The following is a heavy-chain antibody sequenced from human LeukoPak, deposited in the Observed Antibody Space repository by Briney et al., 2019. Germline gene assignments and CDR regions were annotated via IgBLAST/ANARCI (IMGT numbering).Heavy chain of an antibody. CDR1: GGSISSGGYS. J-gene: IGHJ4*02. V-gene: IGHV4-30-2*01. Sequence: PSETLSLTCSVSGGSISSGGYSWSWIRQPPGKGLEWIGYIYHSGSTYYNPSLKSRVTISVDRSKNQFSLKLSSVTAADTAVYYCARAVRGNYGDYVQSYYFDYWGQGTLVTVSS. CDR2: IYHSGST. CDR3: ARAVRGNYGDYVQSYYFDY. D-gene: IGHD4-17*01.